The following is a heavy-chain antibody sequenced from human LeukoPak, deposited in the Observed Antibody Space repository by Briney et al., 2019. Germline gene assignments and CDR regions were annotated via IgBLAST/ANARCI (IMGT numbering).Heavy chain of an antibody. CDR1: GFRFSDFT. Sequence: GGSLRLSCAVSGFRFSDFTMTWVRQAPGKGPEWVSAIGGRGGSTYYADSVGGRFTISRDNSKDMLYLQMNSLKVEDTATYYCGKEGGAWGQGTKVTVSS. V-gene: IGHV3-23*01. J-gene: IGHJ5*02. CDR2: IGGRGGST. CDR3: GKEGGA. D-gene: IGHD3-16*01.